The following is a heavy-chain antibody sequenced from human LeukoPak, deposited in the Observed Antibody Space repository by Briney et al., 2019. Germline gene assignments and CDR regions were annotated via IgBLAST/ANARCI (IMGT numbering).Heavy chain of an antibody. CDR2: INHSGST. Sequence: SETLSLTCTVSGGSISSSSYYWSWIRQPPGKGLEWIGEINHSGSTNYNPSLKSRVTISVDTSKNQFSLKLSSVTAADTAVYYCARGPATVTTTNDYWGQGTLVTVSS. J-gene: IGHJ4*02. CDR3: ARGPATVTTTNDY. D-gene: IGHD4-17*01. CDR1: GGSISSSSYY. V-gene: IGHV4-39*07.